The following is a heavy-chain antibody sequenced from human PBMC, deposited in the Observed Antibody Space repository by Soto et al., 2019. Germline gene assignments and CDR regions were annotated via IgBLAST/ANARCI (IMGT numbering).Heavy chain of an antibody. J-gene: IGHJ5*02. V-gene: IGHV4-39*01. CDR3: AGDFFDSSDYTTNCFDP. CDR2: IYHTGNA. Sequence: SETLSLTCSVSGDSISNSRFYWAWIRQPPGEGLEWIGSIYHTGNAYYNPSLKSRVTISVDTSKNQFSLKLTSVTAADAALFFCAGDFFDSSDYTTNCFDPGGREILVTVSS. D-gene: IGHD3-22*01. CDR1: GDSISNSRFY.